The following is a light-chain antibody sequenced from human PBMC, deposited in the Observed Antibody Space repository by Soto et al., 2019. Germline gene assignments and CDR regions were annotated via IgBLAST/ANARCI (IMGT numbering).Light chain of an antibody. CDR3: SSYTTSTTLGV. CDR2: DVS. V-gene: IGLV2-14*01. CDR1: SSDVGTYNH. Sequence: QSALTQPASVSGSPGQSITISCTGTSSDVGTYNHVSWYQQHPGKAPKLMIYDVSNRPSGVSNRFSGSKSGNTASLTISGRQAEDEADYYCSSYTTSTTLGVFGTGTKLTVL. J-gene: IGLJ1*01.